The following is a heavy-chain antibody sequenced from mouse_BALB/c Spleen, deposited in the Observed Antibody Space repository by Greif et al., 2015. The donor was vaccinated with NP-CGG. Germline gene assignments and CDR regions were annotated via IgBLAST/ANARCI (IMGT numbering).Heavy chain of an antibody. CDR2: ISGGSSYT. CDR3: ARPIYDGPMDY. V-gene: IGHV5-9-2*01. Sequence: DVKLVESGGGLVKPGGSLKLSCAASGFTFSSYGMSWVRQTPEKRLEWVATISGGSSYTYYPDSVKGRFTISRDNAKNNLYLQMSSLRSEDTALYYCARPIYDGPMDYWGQGTSVTVSS. CDR1: GFTFSSYG. J-gene: IGHJ4*01. D-gene: IGHD2-3*01.